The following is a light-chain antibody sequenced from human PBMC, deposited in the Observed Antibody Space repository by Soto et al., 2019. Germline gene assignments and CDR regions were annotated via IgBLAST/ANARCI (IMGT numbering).Light chain of an antibody. Sequence: DIQVTQSPSFLSASVGDRVTITCRASQGISRYLAWYQQKPGRAPKLLIYGASTLQTGVPSRFSGSGSGTEFTLTISSLQPEDFDTYYCHQFNSYPRTFGQGTKLEIK. CDR3: HQFNSYPRT. CDR2: GAS. J-gene: IGKJ2*01. V-gene: IGKV1-9*01. CDR1: QGISRY.